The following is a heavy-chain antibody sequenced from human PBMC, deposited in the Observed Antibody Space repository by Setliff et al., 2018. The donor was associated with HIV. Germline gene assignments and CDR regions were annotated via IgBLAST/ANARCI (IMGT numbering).Heavy chain of an antibody. V-gene: IGHV1-46*02. D-gene: IGHD3-3*01. CDR3: ARDGINYDFWSGQNASNWFDP. CDR2: IDPTGGRT. J-gene: IGHJ5*02. Sequence: ASVKVSCKTSGYTFDIHYIHWVRQAPGQGLEWMGVIDPTGGRTTYAQKFEDRVTMTRDLSTSTVYMELTRLKSEDVAIYYCARDGINYDFWSGQNASNWFDPWGQGTLVTVSS. CDR1: GYTFDIHY.